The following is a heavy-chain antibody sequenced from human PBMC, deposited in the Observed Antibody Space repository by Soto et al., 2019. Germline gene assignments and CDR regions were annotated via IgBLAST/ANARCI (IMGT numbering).Heavy chain of an antibody. D-gene: IGHD2-8*01. J-gene: IGHJ4*02. CDR2: IKSKTDGGTT. Sequence: GGSLRLSCAASGFTFSNAWMSWVRQAPGKGLEWVGRIKSKTDGGTTDYAAPVKGRFTISRDDSKNTLYLQMNSLKTEDTAVYYCTTADIVLMVYAIFWGQGTLVTVSS. CDR1: GFTFSNAW. V-gene: IGHV3-15*01. CDR3: TTADIVLMVYAIF.